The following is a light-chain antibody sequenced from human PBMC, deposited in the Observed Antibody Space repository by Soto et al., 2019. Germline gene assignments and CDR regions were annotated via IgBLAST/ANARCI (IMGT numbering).Light chain of an antibody. CDR3: PQYATSPRT. CDR2: TAS. J-gene: IGKJ4*01. V-gene: IGKV3-20*01. CDR1: QSVGRNY. Sequence: EIVLTQSPGTLSLSPGERATLSCRASQSVGRNYLAWYQQKPGQAPGLLIYTASRRAAGIPDRFSGSGSGTDFTLTISRLEPEDFAVYYCPQYATSPRTFGGGTKVEIK.